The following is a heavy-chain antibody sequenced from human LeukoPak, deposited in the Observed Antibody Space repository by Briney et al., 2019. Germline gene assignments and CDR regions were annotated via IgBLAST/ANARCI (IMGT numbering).Heavy chain of an antibody. J-gene: IGHJ3*02. D-gene: IGHD4/OR15-4a*01. CDR3: ARTTDYGATFDI. CDR1: GFSLSTRGVG. V-gene: IGHV2-5*02. Sequence: SGPTLVNPTQTLTLICTFTGFSLSTRGVGVGWIRQPPGKALEWLALIYWDDDKRYSPSLKSRLVITKDTSRNQVVLTMTNMDPVDTATYYCARTTDYGATFDIWGQGTMVTAS. CDR2: IYWDDDK.